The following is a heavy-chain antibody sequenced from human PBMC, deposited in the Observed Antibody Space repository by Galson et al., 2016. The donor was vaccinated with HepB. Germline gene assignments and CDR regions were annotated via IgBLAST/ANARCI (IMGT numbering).Heavy chain of an antibody. J-gene: IGHJ4*02. Sequence: SLRLSCAASGFTFRNYGMAWVRQAPGKGLEWVSSLSGSGGGAFLVDSVKGRFTISRDNSKNTVYLQMNSLRDEDTAVYYCTKDLFPAVGGVVTYFESWGQGTLVTVS. V-gene: IGHV3-23*01. D-gene: IGHD3-10*01. CDR2: LSGSGGGA. CDR3: TKDLFPAVGGVVTYFES. CDR1: GFTFRNYG.